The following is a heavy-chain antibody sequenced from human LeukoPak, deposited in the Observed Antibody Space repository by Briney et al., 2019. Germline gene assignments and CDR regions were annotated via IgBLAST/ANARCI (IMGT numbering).Heavy chain of an antibody. CDR1: GASISSYY. Sequence: SETLSLTCTVSGASISSYYWGWIRQPPGKGLEWIGSIYYSGSTYYNPSLKSRVTISVDTSKNQFSLKLSSVTAADTAVYYCARRRSVATDYWGQGTLVTVSS. D-gene: IGHD6-19*01. CDR3: ARRRSVATDY. CDR2: IYYSGST. J-gene: IGHJ4*02. V-gene: IGHV4-39*01.